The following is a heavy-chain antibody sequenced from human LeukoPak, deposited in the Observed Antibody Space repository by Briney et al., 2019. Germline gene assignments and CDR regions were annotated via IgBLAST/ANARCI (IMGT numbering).Heavy chain of an antibody. CDR2: ISPSGST. Sequence: SEILYLTCAVYGGSFSGYYWSWIGQPPGKGLEWIGEISPSGSTNYNPSLTSRVTISVDTSKNQVSLKLSSVTAADTAVYYCARGNDGYCSSTSCYRRDYYYMDVWGKGTRVTVSS. CDR3: ARGNDGYCSSTSCYRRDYYYMDV. CDR1: GGSFSGYY. J-gene: IGHJ6*03. V-gene: IGHV4-34*01. D-gene: IGHD2-2*01.